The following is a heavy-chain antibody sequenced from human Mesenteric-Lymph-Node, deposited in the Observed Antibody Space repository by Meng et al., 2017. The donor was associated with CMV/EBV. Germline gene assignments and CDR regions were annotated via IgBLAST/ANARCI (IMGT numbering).Heavy chain of an antibody. CDR3: ARARAGYCSSTSCYSSYYYGMDV. CDR1: GGSISSGGYY. V-gene: IGHV4-31*03. J-gene: IGHJ6*02. Sequence: SETLSLTCTVSGGSISSGGYYWSWIRQHPGKGLEWIGYIYYSGSTYYNPSLKSRVTIPVDTSKNQFSLKLSSVTAADTAVYYCARARAGYCSSTSCYSSYYYGMDVWGQGTTVTVSS. CDR2: IYYSGST. D-gene: IGHD2-2*01.